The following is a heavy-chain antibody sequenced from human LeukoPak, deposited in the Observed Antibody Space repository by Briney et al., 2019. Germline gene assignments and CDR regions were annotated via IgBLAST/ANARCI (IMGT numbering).Heavy chain of an antibody. CDR1: GGSISSYY. Sequence: SETLSLTCTVSGGSISSYYWSWIRQPPGKGLEWIGYIYYSGSTNYNPSLKCRVTISVDTSKNQFSLKLSSVTAADTAVYYCARSSYYDILTGYHSPFDYWGQGTLVTVSS. CDR3: ARSSYYDILTGYHSPFDY. CDR2: IYYSGST. D-gene: IGHD3-9*01. V-gene: IGHV4-59*01. J-gene: IGHJ4*02.